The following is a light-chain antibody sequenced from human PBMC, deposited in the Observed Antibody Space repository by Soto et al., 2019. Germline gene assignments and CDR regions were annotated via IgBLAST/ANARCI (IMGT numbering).Light chain of an antibody. CDR3: TSYTSSFTYL. CDR1: YSDVGAYNS. CDR2: EVS. J-gene: IGLJ1*01. Sequence: QSVLTQPASVSGSPGQSITISCSGTYSDVGAYNSVSWYQQHPGQAPKLLISEVSNRPSGVSNRFSGSKYGNTASLTISGLQAEDEADYYCTSYTSSFTYLFGTGTKVTVL. V-gene: IGLV2-14*01.